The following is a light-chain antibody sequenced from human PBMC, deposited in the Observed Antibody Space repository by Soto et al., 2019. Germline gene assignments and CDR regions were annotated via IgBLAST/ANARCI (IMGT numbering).Light chain of an antibody. J-gene: IGLJ1*01. CDR3: CSYADTYTYF. CDR2: DVN. CDR1: SGDVGAYNY. V-gene: IGLV2-11*01. Sequence: QSVLTQPRSVSGSPGQSVTISCTGTSGDVGAYNYISWYQQHPGKAPKFLIYDVNKRPSGVPDRFFGSKSGNTASLTISGLQPEDEADYYCCSYADTYTYFFGPGTKLTVL.